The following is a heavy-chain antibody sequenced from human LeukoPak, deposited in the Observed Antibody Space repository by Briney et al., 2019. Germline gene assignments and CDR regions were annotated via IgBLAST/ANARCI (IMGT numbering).Heavy chain of an antibody. CDR3: ARHDYSNEDPDAFDI. V-gene: IGHV4-59*08. Sequence: SATLSLTCTVSGGSIDTYYWSWIRQSPGKGLEWIAYIYYGGTNYNPSLKSRVTISVDTSKNQFSLKLSSVTAADTAVYYCARHDYSNEDPDAFDIWGQGTMVTVSS. CDR2: IYYGGT. J-gene: IGHJ3*02. CDR1: GGSIDTYY. D-gene: IGHD4-11*01.